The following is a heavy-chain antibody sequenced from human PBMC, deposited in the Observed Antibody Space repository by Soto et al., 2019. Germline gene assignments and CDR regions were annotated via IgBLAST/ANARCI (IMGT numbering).Heavy chain of an antibody. CDR1: GYSFTSYW. Sequence: HGESLKISCKGSGYSFTSYWIGWVRQMPGKGLEWMGIIYPGDSDTRYSPSFQGQVTISADKSISTAYLQWSSLKASDTAMYYCARLSGSYYYNYYYYYGMDVWGQGTTVTVSS. J-gene: IGHJ6*02. CDR2: IYPGDSDT. V-gene: IGHV5-51*01. D-gene: IGHD1-26*01. CDR3: ARLSGSYYYNYYYYYGMDV.